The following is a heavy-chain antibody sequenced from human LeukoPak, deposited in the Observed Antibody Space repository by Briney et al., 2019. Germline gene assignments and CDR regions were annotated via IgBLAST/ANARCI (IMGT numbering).Heavy chain of an antibody. CDR2: INHSGST. CDR1: GGSFSGYY. D-gene: IGHD3-9*01. V-gene: IGHV4-34*01. Sequence: SGTLSLTCAVYGGSFSGYYWSWIRQPPGKGLEWIGEINHSGSTNYNPSLKSRVTISVDTSKNQFSLKLSSVTAADTAVYYCARIPYDILTGYPPTWFDPWGQGTLVTVSS. J-gene: IGHJ5*02. CDR3: ARIPYDILTGYPPTWFDP.